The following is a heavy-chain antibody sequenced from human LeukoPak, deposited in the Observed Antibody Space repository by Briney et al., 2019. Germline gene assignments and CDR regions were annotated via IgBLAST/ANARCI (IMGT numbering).Heavy chain of an antibody. Sequence: SETLSLTCTVSGGYISSSSYYWGWIRQPPGKGLERIGSIYYSGSTYYNPSLKSRVTISVDTSKNQFSLKLSSVTAADTAVYYCARTGYSSGWYGGAAFDIWGQGTMVTVSS. CDR2: IYYSGST. D-gene: IGHD6-19*01. V-gene: IGHV4-39*07. CDR3: ARTGYSSGWYGGAAFDI. CDR1: GGYISSSSYY. J-gene: IGHJ3*02.